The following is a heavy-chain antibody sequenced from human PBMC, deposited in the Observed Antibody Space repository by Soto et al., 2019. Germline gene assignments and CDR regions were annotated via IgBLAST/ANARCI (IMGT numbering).Heavy chain of an antibody. CDR1: GFTFSSYG. CDR3: AKAGRVVTYFYYYAMDV. J-gene: IGHJ6*02. Sequence: GGTLRLSCAASGFTFSSYGMHWVRQAPGKGLEWVAVISYDGSNKYYADSVKGRFTISRDNSKNTLYLQMNSLRAEDTAVYYCAKAGRVVTYFYYYAMDVWGQGTTVTVSS. V-gene: IGHV3-30*18. D-gene: IGHD3-22*01. CDR2: ISYDGSNK.